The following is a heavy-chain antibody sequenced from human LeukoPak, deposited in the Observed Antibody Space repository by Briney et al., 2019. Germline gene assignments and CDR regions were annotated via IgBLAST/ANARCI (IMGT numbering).Heavy chain of an antibody. V-gene: IGHV1-2*02. CDR1: GYTFTDYY. J-gene: IGHJ4*02. D-gene: IGHD4-23*01. Sequence: ASVKVSFKGSGYTFTDYYIHWVRQAPGQGLEWMGWINPNGGATRYPQKFQGRVTMTRDTSISTAYMELSRLTSDDTALYFCARDSSGGNSFDDWGQGTLLTVSS. CDR2: INPNGGAT. CDR3: ARDSSGGNSFDD.